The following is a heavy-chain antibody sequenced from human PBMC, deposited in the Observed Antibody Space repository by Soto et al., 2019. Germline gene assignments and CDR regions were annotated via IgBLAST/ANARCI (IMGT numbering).Heavy chain of an antibody. Sequence: GGSLRLSCAASGFTVSSNYMSWVRQAPGKGLEWVSVIYSGDSTYYADSVKGRFTISRDNSKNTLYLQMNSLRAEDTAVYYCARDRATLDGFDIWGQGTMVTVSS. V-gene: IGHV3-66*01. CDR1: GFTVSSNY. D-gene: IGHD2-15*01. J-gene: IGHJ3*02. CDR3: ARDRATLDGFDI. CDR2: IYSGDST.